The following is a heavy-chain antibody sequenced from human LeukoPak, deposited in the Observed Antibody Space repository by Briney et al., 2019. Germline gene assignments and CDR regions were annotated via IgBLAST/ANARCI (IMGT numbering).Heavy chain of an antibody. Sequence: LRLSCAASGFTFSDYYMSWIRQPPGKGLEWLGYIYHSGSTYYNPSLKSRITMSVDTSKNQSSLNLSSVTAADTAVYYCARYCNGGSCYSYYFDYWGKGTLVTVSS. CDR3: ARYCNGGSCYSYYFDY. D-gene: IGHD2-15*01. CDR2: IYHSGST. J-gene: IGHJ4*02. CDR1: GFTFSDYY. V-gene: IGHV4-30-2*01.